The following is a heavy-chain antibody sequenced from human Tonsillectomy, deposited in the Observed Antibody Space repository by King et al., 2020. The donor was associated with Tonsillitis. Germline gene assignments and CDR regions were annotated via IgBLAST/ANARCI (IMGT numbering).Heavy chain of an antibody. CDR3: VKFFTPGYRNSYNYFDF. V-gene: IGHV3-30*18. CDR1: GFTFSNYG. CDR2: ISFAGRNT. Sequence: VQLVESGGGVVQPGRSLRLSCAASGFTFSNYGMHWVRQAPGKGLEWVAVISFAGRNTYYADSVKGRFTISRDNSKNTLYLQMNSLRTEDTAVFYCVKFFTPGYRNSYNYFDFWGLGTLVTISS. D-gene: IGHD6-6*01. J-gene: IGHJ4*02.